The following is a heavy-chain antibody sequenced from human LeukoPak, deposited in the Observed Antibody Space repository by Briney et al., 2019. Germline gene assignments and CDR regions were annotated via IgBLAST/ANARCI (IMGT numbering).Heavy chain of an antibody. D-gene: IGHD2-2*01. J-gene: IGHJ5*02. V-gene: IGHV4-59*01. CDR1: GSISGYY. CDR2: IYYSGST. CDR3: ASSRLYCSSTSCYNWFDP. Sequence: SETLSLTCTVSGSISGYYWSWIRQPPGKGLEWIGYIYYSGSTNYNPSLKSRVTISVDTSKNQFSLKLSSVTAADTAVYYCASSRLYCSSTSCYNWFDPWGQGTLVTVSS.